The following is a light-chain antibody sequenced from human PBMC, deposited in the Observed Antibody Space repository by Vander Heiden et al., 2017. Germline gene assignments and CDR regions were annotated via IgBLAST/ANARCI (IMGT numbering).Light chain of an antibody. J-gene: IGKJ5*01. Sequence: DIVRTQSPDSLAVSLGERATINCKSSQRVLYSSNNKNYLAWYRQKPGQPPELLIYWASTRESGVPDRFSGSGSGTDFTLTISSLQAEDVAVYYCQQYYTTLTFGQGTRLEIK. CDR2: WAS. CDR1: QRVLYSSNNKNY. V-gene: IGKV4-1*01. CDR3: QQYYTTLT.